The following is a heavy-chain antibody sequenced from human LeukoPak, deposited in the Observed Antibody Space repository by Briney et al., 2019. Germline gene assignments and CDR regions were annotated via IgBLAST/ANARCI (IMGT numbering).Heavy chain of an antibody. D-gene: IGHD3-10*01. CDR3: AKANSGTSYYFDY. Sequence: GGSLRLSCAASGFTFSSYAMTWVRQAPGKGLEWVSAVSGHGGKTYYAESVKGRFTISRDNSNNVLFLQMNSLRAEDTALYYCAKANSGTSYYFDYWGQGTLVTVSS. J-gene: IGHJ4*02. CDR1: GFTFSSYA. V-gene: IGHV3-23*01. CDR2: VSGHGGKT.